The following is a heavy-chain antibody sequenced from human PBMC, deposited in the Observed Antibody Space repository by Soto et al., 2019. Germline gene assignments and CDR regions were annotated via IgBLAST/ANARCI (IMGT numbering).Heavy chain of an antibody. D-gene: IGHD2-2*01. J-gene: IGHJ6*02. CDR1: GGSISSGGYY. V-gene: IGHV4-31*03. Sequence: QVQLQESGPGLVKPSQTLSLTCTVSGGSISSGGYYWSWIRQHPGKGLEWIGYIYYSGSTYYNPSLKSRVTISVDTSKNQFSLKLSSVTAADTAVYYCARDRADIVLVPAAMLDYYYGMDVWGQGTTVTVSS. CDR3: ARDRADIVLVPAAMLDYYYGMDV. CDR2: IYYSGST.